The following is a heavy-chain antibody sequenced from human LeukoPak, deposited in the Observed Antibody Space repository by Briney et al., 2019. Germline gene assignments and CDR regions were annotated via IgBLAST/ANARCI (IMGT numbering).Heavy chain of an antibody. CDR2: INQDGSEK. CDR1: GFTFSTSW. Sequence: GGSLRLSCAASGFTFSTSWMNWVRQAPGKGLEWVANINQDGSEKYYVDSVKGRFSISRDNAKNSLYLQMNSLRAEDTAVYCGVVYWGQGILATVSS. J-gene: IGHJ4*02. D-gene: IGHD1-26*01. CDR3: VVY. V-gene: IGHV3-7*01.